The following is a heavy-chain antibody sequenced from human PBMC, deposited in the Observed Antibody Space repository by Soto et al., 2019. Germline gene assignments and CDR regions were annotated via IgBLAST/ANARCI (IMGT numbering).Heavy chain of an antibody. CDR3: ATVGYSYGYDY. J-gene: IGHJ4*02. CDR2: ISGSGGST. Sequence: PGGSLRLSCAASGFTFSSYAMSWVRQAPGKGLEWVSAISGSGGSTYYADSVKGRFTISRDNAKNTLFLQMNSLRAEDTAVYYCATVGYSYGYDYWGQGDMVTLSS. CDR1: GFTFSSYA. D-gene: IGHD5-18*01. V-gene: IGHV3-23*01.